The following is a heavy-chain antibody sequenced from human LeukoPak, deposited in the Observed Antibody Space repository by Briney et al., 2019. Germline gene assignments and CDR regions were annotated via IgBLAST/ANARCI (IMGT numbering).Heavy chain of an antibody. Sequence: GGSLRLSCAASGFTFSSYAMHWVRQAPGKGLDWVAVISYDGSNKYYADSVKGRFTISRDNSKNTLYLQMNSLRAEDTAVYCCARDGEGYCTNGVCSFLDYWGQGTLVTVSS. V-gene: IGHV3-30-3*01. D-gene: IGHD2-8*01. CDR2: ISYDGSNK. CDR3: ARDGEGYCTNGVCSFLDY. CDR1: GFTFSSYA. J-gene: IGHJ4*02.